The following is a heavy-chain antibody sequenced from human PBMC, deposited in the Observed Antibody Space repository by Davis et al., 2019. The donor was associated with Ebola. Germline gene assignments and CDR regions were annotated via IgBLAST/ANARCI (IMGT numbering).Heavy chain of an antibody. CDR3: ARHTSYGGKTWFDP. CDR2: IYYSGGT. Sequence: SETLSLTCTVSGGSISSYYWSWIRQPPGKGLEWIGYIYYSGGTSYNPSLKSRVTISVDTSENQFSLKLTSVTAADTAVYYCARHTSYGGKTWFDPWGQGTLVTVSS. J-gene: IGHJ5*02. CDR1: GGSISSYY. D-gene: IGHD4-23*01. V-gene: IGHV4-59*08.